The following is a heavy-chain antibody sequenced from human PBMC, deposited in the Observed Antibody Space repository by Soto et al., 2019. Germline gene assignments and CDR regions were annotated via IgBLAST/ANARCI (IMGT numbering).Heavy chain of an antibody. V-gene: IGHV3-23*01. Sequence: EVQLLESGGGLVQPGGSLRLSCAASGFTVSSYAMNWVRQAPGKGLEWVSAISGSGVITYYADSVKGRFTISRANSKNQLYLQMNSLRAEDTDVYYCAKVASMTTVTKVLDWGQGTLVTVSS. D-gene: IGHD4-17*01. J-gene: IGHJ4*02. CDR1: GFTVSSYA. CDR3: AKVASMTTVTKVLD. CDR2: ISGSGVIT.